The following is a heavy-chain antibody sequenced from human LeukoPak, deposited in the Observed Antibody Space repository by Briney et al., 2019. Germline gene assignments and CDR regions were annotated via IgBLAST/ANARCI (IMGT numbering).Heavy chain of an antibody. CDR1: GINFRSSG. CDR2: IQNDGSDK. CDR3: AREGGRAVPGGFDQ. D-gene: IGHD2-8*02. J-gene: IGHJ4*02. Sequence: TGGSLRLSCAASGINFRSSGMHWVRQAPGKGLEWVTFIQNDGSDKYYAASVKGRFTISRDNSKNTVYLHMASLRADDTALYYCAREGGRAVPGGFDQWGQGTLVTVSS. V-gene: IGHV3-30*02.